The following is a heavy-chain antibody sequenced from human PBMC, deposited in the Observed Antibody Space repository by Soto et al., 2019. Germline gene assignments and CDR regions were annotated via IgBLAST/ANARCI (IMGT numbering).Heavy chain of an antibody. Sequence: QLQLQESGSGLVKPSQTLSLTCAVSGGSISSGGYSWGWIRQPPRKVLEWIGYLSHRGSTYYNPSLKSRVTISVDRYKNQFSLKLSSVTAADTAVYYCARAAYSYGYYWGQGTLVTVSS. V-gene: IGHV4-30-2*01. CDR2: LSHRGST. CDR1: GGSISSGGYS. D-gene: IGHD5-18*01. J-gene: IGHJ4*02. CDR3: ARAAYSYGYY.